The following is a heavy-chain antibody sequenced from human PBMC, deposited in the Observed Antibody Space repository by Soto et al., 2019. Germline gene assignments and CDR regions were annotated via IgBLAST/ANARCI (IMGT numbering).Heavy chain of an antibody. Sequence: KQSQTLSLTCAISGDSVSSNSAAWNWIRQSPSRGLEWLGRTYYRSKWYNDYAVSVKSRITINPDTSKNQFSLQLNSVTPENTAEYYCAREAAYCSSTSCYLPFDYWGQGTLVTVSS. CDR1: GDSVSSNSAA. J-gene: IGHJ4*02. D-gene: IGHD2-2*01. V-gene: IGHV6-1*01. CDR2: TYYRSKWYN. CDR3: AREAAYCSSTSCYLPFDY.